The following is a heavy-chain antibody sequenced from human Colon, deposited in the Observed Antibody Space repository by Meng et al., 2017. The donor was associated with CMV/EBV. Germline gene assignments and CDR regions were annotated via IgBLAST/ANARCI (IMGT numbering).Heavy chain of an antibody. V-gene: IGHV3-11*01. Sequence: GGSLRLSCAASEFTFSAYWMSWIRQAPGKGLEWVSYISENGRTIYYADSVKGRFTISRDNAKNSLYLQMNSLRAEDTAVYYCARALSGDGMDVWGQGTTVTVSS. CDR2: ISENGRTI. D-gene: IGHD3-10*01. CDR3: ARALSGDGMDV. CDR1: EFTFSAYW. J-gene: IGHJ6*02.